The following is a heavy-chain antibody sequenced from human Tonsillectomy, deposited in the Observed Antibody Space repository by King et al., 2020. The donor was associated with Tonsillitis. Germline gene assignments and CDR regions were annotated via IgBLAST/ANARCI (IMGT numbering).Heavy chain of an antibody. J-gene: IGHJ4*02. CDR1: GGSISSGSYS. CDR2: IYYSGST. D-gene: IGHD3-10*01. Sequence: VQLQESGPGLVKSSQTLSLTCAVSGGSISSGSYSWSWIRQPPGKGLEWIGYIYYSGSTSYNPSLKSRVTISIDTSKNQFSLKLSSVTAADTAVYYCASGSGGYYFDYWGQGTLVTVSS. CDR3: ASGSGGYYFDY. V-gene: IGHV4-30-4*07.